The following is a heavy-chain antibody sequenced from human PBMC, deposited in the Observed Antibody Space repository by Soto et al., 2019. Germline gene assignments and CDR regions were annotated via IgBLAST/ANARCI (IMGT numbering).Heavy chain of an antibody. CDR2: ISPYSGNT. J-gene: IGHJ4*02. CDR1: GYTFTNYD. V-gene: IGHV1-18*01. D-gene: IGHD6-19*01. Sequence: QIPLVQSGAEVKKPGASVKVSCKTSGYTFTNYDIGWVRQAPGQGLEWMGWISPYSGNTNYAQKLQDRVTMTTDTSTRTAYMDLRSLRSDDTAVYYCVRFASSGWYTGGYWGQGTLVTVSS. CDR3: VRFASSGWYTGGY.